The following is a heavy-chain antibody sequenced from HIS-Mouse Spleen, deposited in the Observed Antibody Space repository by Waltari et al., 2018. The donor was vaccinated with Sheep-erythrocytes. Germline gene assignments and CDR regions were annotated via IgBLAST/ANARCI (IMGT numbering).Heavy chain of an antibody. CDR3: ARSRARDYGMDV. Sequence: EVQLVESGGGLVKPGGSLRLSCAASGFTFSSYSMNWVRQAPGKGLWGVSSMSSSSSYIYYADSVKGRFTISRDNAKNSLYLQMNSLRAEDTAVYYCARSRARDYGMDVWGQGTTVTVSS. J-gene: IGHJ6*02. CDR2: MSSSSSYI. V-gene: IGHV3-21*01. D-gene: IGHD2-15*01. CDR1: GFTFSSYS.